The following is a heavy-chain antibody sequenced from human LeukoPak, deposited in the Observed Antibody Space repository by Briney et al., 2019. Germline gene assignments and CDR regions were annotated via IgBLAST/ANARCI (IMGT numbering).Heavy chain of an antibody. CDR1: GFTFSSYE. CDR2: ISSSGSTI. V-gene: IGHV3-48*03. J-gene: IGHJ6*04. CDR3: ARADVLLWFGERILRGYYYGMDV. D-gene: IGHD3-10*01. Sequence: GGSLRLSCAASGFTFSSYEMNWVRQAPGKGLEWVSYISSSGSTIYYADSVKGRFTISRDNAKNSLYLQMNSLRAEDTAVYYCARADVLLWFGERILRGYYYGMDVWGKGTTVTVSS.